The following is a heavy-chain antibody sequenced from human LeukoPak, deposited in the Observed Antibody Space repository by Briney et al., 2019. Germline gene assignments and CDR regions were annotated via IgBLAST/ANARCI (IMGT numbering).Heavy chain of an antibody. V-gene: IGHV1-69*13. CDR1: GGTFISYA. D-gene: IGHD3-3*01. J-gene: IGHJ4*02. CDR2: IIPIFGTA. CDR3: ASLFGSDFWSGYYTAIDY. Sequence: ASVKVSCKASGGTFISYAISWVRQAPGQGLEWMGGIIPIFGTANYAQKFQGRVTITADESTSTAYMELSSLRSEDTAVYYCASLFGSDFWSGYYTAIDYWGQGTLVTVSS.